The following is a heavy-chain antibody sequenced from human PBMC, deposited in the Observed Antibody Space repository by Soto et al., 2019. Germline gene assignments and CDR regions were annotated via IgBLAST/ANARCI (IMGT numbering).Heavy chain of an antibody. CDR1: GFTVSSNY. CDR3: ASGAGLRGGHFDY. D-gene: IGHD5-12*01. CDR2: IYSGGST. Sequence: GGSLRLSCAASGFTVSSNYMSWVRQAPGKGLEWVLVIYSGGSTYYADSVKGRFTISRDNSKNTLYLQMNSLRAEGTAGYYCASGAGLRGGHFDYWGQGTLVTVSS. V-gene: IGHV3-66*01. J-gene: IGHJ4*02.